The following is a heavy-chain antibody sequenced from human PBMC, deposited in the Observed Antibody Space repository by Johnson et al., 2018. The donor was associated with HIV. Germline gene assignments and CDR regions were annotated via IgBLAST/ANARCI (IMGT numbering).Heavy chain of an antibody. Sequence: QVQLVESGGDLVQPGGSLRLSCAASGFTFSSYAMHWVRQAPGKGLEWVAVISYDGSNKYYADSVKGRFTISRDNSKNTLYLQMNSLRAEDTAVYYCAREKKMGGTFDIWGQGTKVTVSS. D-gene: IGHD5-24*01. CDR3: AREKKMGGTFDI. CDR2: ISYDGSNK. CDR1: GFTFSSYA. J-gene: IGHJ3*02. V-gene: IGHV3-30-3*01.